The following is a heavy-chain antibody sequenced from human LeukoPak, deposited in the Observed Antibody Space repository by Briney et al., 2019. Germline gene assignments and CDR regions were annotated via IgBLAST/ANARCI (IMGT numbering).Heavy chain of an antibody. CDR2: ISSSSSNR. V-gene: IGHV3-11*06. Sequence: GGSLRLSCAASVFTFSDYYMSWIRLAPGKGLEWVSYISSSSSNRNYADSVKGRFTISRDNAKNSLYLQMNSLRAEDTAVYYCARAQYYLVAWGQGTLVTVSS. CDR1: VFTFSDYY. D-gene: IGHD2/OR15-2a*01. J-gene: IGHJ4*02. CDR3: ARAQYYLVA.